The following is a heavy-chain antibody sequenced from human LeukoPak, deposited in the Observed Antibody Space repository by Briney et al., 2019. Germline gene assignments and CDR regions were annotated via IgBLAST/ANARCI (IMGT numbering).Heavy chain of an antibody. Sequence: GGSLRLSCAASGFTFSTYSMNWVRQAPGKGLEWVSYISSSSSTIHYADSVKGRFTISRDNAKNSLYLQMNSLRAEDTAVYYCARRYSSGWSIDCWGQGTLVTVSS. CDR2: ISSSSSTI. V-gene: IGHV3-48*04. CDR1: GFTFSTYS. J-gene: IGHJ4*02. D-gene: IGHD6-19*01. CDR3: ARRYSSGWSIDC.